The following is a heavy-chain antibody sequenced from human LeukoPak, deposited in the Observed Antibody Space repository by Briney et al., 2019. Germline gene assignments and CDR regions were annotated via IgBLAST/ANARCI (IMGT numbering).Heavy chain of an antibody. CDR3: ARSYGSGWADAFAI. CDR2: IYYSGNT. CDR1: GGSISNYY. V-gene: IGHV4-59*01. Sequence: PSETLSLTCTVSGGSISNYYWSWIRQPPGKALEWIGYIYYSGNTIYSPSLKSRVTISVDTSKNQFSLKLSSVTAADTAVYYCARSYGSGWADAFAIWGQGTMVTVSS. D-gene: IGHD6-19*01. J-gene: IGHJ3*02.